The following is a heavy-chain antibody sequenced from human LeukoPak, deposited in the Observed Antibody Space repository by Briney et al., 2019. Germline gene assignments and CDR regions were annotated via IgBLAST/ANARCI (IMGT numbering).Heavy chain of an antibody. D-gene: IGHD2-15*01. CDR2: ISGSGGST. CDR1: GFTFSSYG. V-gene: IGHV3-23*01. J-gene: IGHJ3*02. Sequence: GGTLRLSCAASGFTFSSYGMSWVRQAPGKGLEWVSAISGSGGSTYYADSVKGRFTISRDNSKNTLYLQMNSLRAEDTAVYYCAKDGPYCSGGSCYLDAFDIWGQGTMVTVSS. CDR3: AKDGPYCSGGSCYLDAFDI.